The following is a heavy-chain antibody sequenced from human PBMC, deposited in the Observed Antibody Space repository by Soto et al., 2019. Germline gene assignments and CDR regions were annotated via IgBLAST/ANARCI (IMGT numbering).Heavy chain of an antibody. CDR3: AKQTATGGGAFDI. CDR2: ILVDGRT. J-gene: IGHJ3*02. V-gene: IGHV3-23*01. D-gene: IGHD2-8*02. CDR1: GFICSSYD. Sequence: GESLRLSCAASGFICSSYDMSWVRQAPGKGLEWVSTILVDGRTFYVDSVKGRFTISRDSSQNTVYLQMNSLTAGDTALYYCAKQTATGGGAFDICGQGTMVTVSS.